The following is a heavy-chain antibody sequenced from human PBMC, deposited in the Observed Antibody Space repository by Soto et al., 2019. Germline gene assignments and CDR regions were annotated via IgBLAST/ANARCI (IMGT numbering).Heavy chain of an antibody. V-gene: IGHV3-33*06. CDR1: GFAFSRYG. CDR3: AKTSYYGSGSFFPFDS. CDR2: IWYDGGNK. Sequence: GGSLRLSCAASGFAFSRYGMHWVRQAPGKGLEWVAVIWYDGGNKYYADSVKGRFTISRDNSKNTLYLQMDSLRAEDTAVYYCAKTSYYGSGSFFPFDSWGQGALVTVSS. J-gene: IGHJ4*02. D-gene: IGHD3-10*01.